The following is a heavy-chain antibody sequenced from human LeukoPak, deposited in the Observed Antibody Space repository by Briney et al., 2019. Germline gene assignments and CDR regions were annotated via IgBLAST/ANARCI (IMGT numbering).Heavy chain of an antibody. CDR2: ISSSGSTI. D-gene: IGHD3-22*01. CDR1: GFTFSDYY. CDR3: AREAYDSSGAHLDY. Sequence: GGSLRLSCAASGFTFSDYYMSWIRQAPGKGLEWVSYISSSGSTIYYADSVKGRFTISRDNAKNSLYLQMNSLRAEGTAVYYCAREAYDSSGAHLDYWGQGTLVTVSS. V-gene: IGHV3-11*01. J-gene: IGHJ4*02.